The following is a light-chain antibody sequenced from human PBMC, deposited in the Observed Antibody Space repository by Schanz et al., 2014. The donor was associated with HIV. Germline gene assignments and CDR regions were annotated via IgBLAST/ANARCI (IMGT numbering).Light chain of an antibody. CDR3: CSYVGSFWV. CDR1: SSDVGGYKY. V-gene: IGLV2-8*01. CDR2: EVN. Sequence: QSALTQPPSASGSPGQSVTISCTGTSSDVGGYKYVSWYQQHPGKAPKLMIYEVNQRPSGVPDRFSGSKSGNTASLTVSGLQAEDEADYYCCSYVGSFWVFGGGTKLTVL. J-gene: IGLJ3*02.